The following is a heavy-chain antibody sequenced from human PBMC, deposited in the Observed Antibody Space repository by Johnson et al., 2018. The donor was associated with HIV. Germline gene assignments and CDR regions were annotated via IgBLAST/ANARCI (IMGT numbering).Heavy chain of an antibody. Sequence: VQLVESGGGLVQPGGSLRLSCAASGFKFDDCAMHWVRQAPGNGLEWVSLIRWDGAVTHYVDSVQGRFTISRDNSRNSLYLQMKSLRTEDTALYYCARAEIYEGRIGDFAFDVWGRGTMVTVSS. V-gene: IGHV3-43D*03. CDR3: ARAEIYEGRIGDFAFDV. CDR1: GFKFDDCA. D-gene: IGHD3-10*01. CDR2: IRWDGAVT. J-gene: IGHJ3*01.